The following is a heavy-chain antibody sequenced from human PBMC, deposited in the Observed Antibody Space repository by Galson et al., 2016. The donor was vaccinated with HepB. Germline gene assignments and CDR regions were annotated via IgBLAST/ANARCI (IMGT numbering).Heavy chain of an antibody. CDR3: ARDRFGVATIKDYYYGMDV. J-gene: IGHJ6*02. CDR1: GYPFEKCW. V-gene: IGHV3-7*01. CDR2: IKQDGSEK. Sequence: SLRLSCAASGYPFEKCWLSWVRQAPGKGLEWVANIKQDGSEKYYGDSVKGRFTISRDNGRNSVYLQMDDLRVDDTAIYYCARDRFGVATIKDYYYGMDVWGQGTTVTVSS. D-gene: IGHD5-12*01.